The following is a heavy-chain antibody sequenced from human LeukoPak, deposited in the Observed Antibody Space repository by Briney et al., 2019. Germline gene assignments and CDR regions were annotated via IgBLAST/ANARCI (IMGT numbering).Heavy chain of an antibody. J-gene: IGHJ4*02. D-gene: IGHD3-3*01. CDR1: GFTFGGYN. CDR2: ISLSGSKI. Sequence: GGSLRLSCAASGFTFGGYNVNWVRQAPGKGLEWVSYISLSGSKIDYADSVKGRFTISRDNAKNSLYLQMNSLRAEDTGVYYCARDITIFGVIINFDYWGRGTLVTVSS. V-gene: IGHV3-48*01. CDR3: ARDITIFGVIINFDY.